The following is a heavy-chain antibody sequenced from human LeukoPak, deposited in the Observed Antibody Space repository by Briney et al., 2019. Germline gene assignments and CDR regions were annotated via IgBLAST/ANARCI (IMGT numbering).Heavy chain of an antibody. Sequence: GGSLRLSCAASGFTFSSYAMSWVRQAPGKGLEWVSGISGSGVRTDYADSVKGRFTISRDNSKSTLYVQMNDLRAEDTAVYYCAKKAGYYDSSGYYEFDYWGQGTLVTVSS. CDR1: GFTFSSYA. CDR3: AKKAGYYDSSGYYEFDY. D-gene: IGHD3-22*01. J-gene: IGHJ4*02. V-gene: IGHV3-23*01. CDR2: ISGSGVRT.